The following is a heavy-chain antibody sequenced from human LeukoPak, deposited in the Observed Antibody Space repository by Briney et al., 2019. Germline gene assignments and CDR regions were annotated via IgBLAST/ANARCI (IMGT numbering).Heavy chain of an antibody. V-gene: IGHV4-59*01. Sequence: SETLSLTCTVSGGSISHYYWSWIRQSPGKGLEWIGYIYYSGTTNYNPSLKSRVTISVDTSRNQFSLQLRTVTAADTAVYYCAREDPQTTVPEGMDVWGQGTTVIVSS. J-gene: IGHJ6*02. D-gene: IGHD4-17*01. CDR3: AREDPQTTVPEGMDV. CDR2: IYYSGTT. CDR1: GGSISHYY.